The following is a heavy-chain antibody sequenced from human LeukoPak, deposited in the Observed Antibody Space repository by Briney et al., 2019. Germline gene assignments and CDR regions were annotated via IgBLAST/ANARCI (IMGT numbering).Heavy chain of an antibody. J-gene: IGHJ3*02. CDR2: MNPNSGNT. CDR1: GYTFTSHD. CDR3: ARRLGLRWDLQAFDI. D-gene: IGHD4-23*01. V-gene: IGHV1-8*03. Sequence: ASVKVSCKASGYTFTSHDINWVRQATGQGLEWMGWMNPNSGNTGCAQKFQGRVTITRNNSISTVYMGLSSLRSEDTAVYYCARRLGLRWDLQAFDIWGQGTMVTV.